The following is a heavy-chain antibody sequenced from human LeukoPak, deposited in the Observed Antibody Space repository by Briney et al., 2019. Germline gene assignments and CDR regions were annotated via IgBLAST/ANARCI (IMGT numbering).Heavy chain of an antibody. CDR3: ARQIGSSGYFDF. Sequence: GESLKISCKGSGYSFTSYWIAWLRQMPGKGLEWMGIIYPGDSDTRYSPSFKGQVTISADKSINTAYLQWSGLKASDTAMYYCARQIGSSGYFDFWGQGTLVTVSS. V-gene: IGHV5-51*01. J-gene: IGHJ4*02. CDR1: GYSFTSYW. CDR2: IYPGDSDT. D-gene: IGHD6-19*01.